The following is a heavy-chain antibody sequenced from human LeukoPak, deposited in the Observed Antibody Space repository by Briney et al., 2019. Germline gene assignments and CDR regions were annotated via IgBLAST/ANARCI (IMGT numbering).Heavy chain of an antibody. CDR1: GYTFTTYD. CDR2: MNPNSGNT. CDR3: ARGKRYFDWLRSDYYYYMDV. J-gene: IGHJ6*03. Sequence: GASVKASCKASGYTFTTYDINWGRQATGQGLEWRGWMNPNSGNTGYAQKFQGRVTIARNTSISTAYMELSSLRSADTAVYYCARGKRYFDWLRSDYYYYMDVWGKGTTVTVSS. V-gene: IGHV1-8*03. D-gene: IGHD3-9*01.